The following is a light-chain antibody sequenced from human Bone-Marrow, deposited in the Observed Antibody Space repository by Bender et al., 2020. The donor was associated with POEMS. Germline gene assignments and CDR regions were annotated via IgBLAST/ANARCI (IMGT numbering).Light chain of an antibody. CDR1: SSDIGGYNY. CDR2: DVT. V-gene: IGLV2-14*03. Sequence: QSALTQPASVSGSPGQSITISCTGTSSDIGGYNYVSWYLQHPGKAPQVIIYDVTNRPSGVSDRFSGSKSGNTASLTISGLQAEDEADYYCNSYTRSGTTYVFGTGTKVTVL. J-gene: IGLJ1*01. CDR3: NSYTRSGTTYV.